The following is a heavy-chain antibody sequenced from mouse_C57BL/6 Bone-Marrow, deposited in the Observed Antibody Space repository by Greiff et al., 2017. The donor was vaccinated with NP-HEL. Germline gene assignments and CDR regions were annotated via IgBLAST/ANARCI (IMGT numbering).Heavy chain of an antibody. D-gene: IGHD2-12*01. CDR3: ATPDSPYAMDY. Sequence: QVQLQQSGPGLVQPSQSLSITCTVSGFSLTSYGVHWVRQSPGKGLEWLGVIWSGGSTDYNAAFISRLSISKDNSKSQVFFKMNSLQADDTAIYYCATPDSPYAMDYWGQGTSVTVSS. CDR1: GFSLTSYG. J-gene: IGHJ4*01. V-gene: IGHV2-2*01. CDR2: IWSGGST.